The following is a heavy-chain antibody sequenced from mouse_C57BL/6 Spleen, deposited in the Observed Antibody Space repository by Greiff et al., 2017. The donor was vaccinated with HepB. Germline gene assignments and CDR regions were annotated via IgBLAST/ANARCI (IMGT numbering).Heavy chain of an antibody. CDR1: GFTFTDYY. CDR3: ASLNWDRFAY. Sequence: EVKLVESGGGLVQPGGSLSLSCAASGFTFTDYYMSWVRQPPGKALEWLGFIRNKANGYTTEYSASVKGRFTISRDNSQSILYLQMNALRAEDSATYYCASLNWDRFAYWGQGTLVTVSA. J-gene: IGHJ3*01. D-gene: IGHD4-1*02. CDR2: IRNKANGYTT. V-gene: IGHV7-3*01.